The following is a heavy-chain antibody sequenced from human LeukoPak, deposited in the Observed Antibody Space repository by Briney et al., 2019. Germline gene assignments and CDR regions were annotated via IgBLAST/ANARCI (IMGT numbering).Heavy chain of an antibody. D-gene: IGHD3-9*01. J-gene: IGHJ3*02. Sequence: ASVKVSCKASGYTFSGHYMHWFRQAPGQGLEWVGWINSNIGDTHYTQKFQGRVTMTRDTSISTVYMELSSLRSDDTAIYYCARDLTRNAFDIWGQGTMVIVSS. CDR2: INSNIGDT. CDR1: GYTFSGHY. CDR3: ARDLTRNAFDI. V-gene: IGHV1-2*02.